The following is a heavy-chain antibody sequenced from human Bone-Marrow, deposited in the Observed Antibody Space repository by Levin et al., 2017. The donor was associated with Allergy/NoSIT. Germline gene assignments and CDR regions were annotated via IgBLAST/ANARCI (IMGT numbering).Heavy chain of an antibody. Sequence: ASETLSLTCTVSGGSISRGGYYWTWIRQHPGMGLEWIGYIYSSGTTYYNPSLQSRLTISINTSRNQMSLRLTSVTAADSAIYYCARAHPDPTYYYYYYMDVWGRGTTVTVSS. CDR3: ARAHPDPTYYYYYYMDV. CDR1: GGSISRGGYY. CDR2: IYSSGTT. V-gene: IGHV4-31*03. J-gene: IGHJ6*03.